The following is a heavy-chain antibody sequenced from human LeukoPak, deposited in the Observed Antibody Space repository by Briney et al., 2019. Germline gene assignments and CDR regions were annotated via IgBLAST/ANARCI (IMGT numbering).Heavy chain of an antibody. CDR3: ARLGGSRNARDAFDI. V-gene: IGHV5-51*01. J-gene: IGHJ3*02. CDR2: IYPGDSDT. D-gene: IGHD2-2*01. Sequence: PGESLKISCKGSGYTFTSYWIGWVRQMPGKGLEWMGFIYPGDSDTRYSPSFQGQVTISADKSISTAYLQWSSLKASDTAMYYCARLGGSRNARDAFDIWGQGTMVTVSS. CDR1: GYTFTSYW.